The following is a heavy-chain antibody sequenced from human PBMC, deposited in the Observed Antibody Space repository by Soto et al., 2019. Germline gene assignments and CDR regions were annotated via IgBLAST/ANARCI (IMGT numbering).Heavy chain of an antibody. Sequence: QVQLQESGPGLVKPSQTLSVSCAISGDSVSGDSAAWNWVRLSPSRGLEWLARTYYRSRWYNDYAVSVISRIPVNADTSKYQFSLQLTSVNPEDTAIYFCAGTTSHHWLYMDVWGRGTTVTVSS. CDR2: TYYRSRWYN. V-gene: IGHV6-1*01. J-gene: IGHJ6*03. D-gene: IGHD1-1*01. CDR1: GDSVSGDSAA. CDR3: AGTTSHHWLYMDV.